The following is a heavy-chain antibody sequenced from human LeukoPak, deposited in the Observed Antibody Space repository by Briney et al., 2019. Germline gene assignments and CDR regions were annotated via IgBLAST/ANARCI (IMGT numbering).Heavy chain of an antibody. CDR2: IYPGDSDT. D-gene: IGHD2-2*01. CDR1: GYSFTSYW. Sequence: GESLKISCKGSGYSFTSYWIGWVRQMPGKGLEWMGIIYPGDSDTRYSPSFQGQVTISADKSISTAYLQWSSLKASDTAMYYCARVKRDIVVVPAAYRYWFDPWGQGTLVTVSS. J-gene: IGHJ5*02. CDR3: ARVKRDIVVVPAAYRYWFDP. V-gene: IGHV5-51*01.